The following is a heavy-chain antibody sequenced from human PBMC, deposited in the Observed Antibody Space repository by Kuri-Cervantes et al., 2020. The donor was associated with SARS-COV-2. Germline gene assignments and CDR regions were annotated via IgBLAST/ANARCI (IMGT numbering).Heavy chain of an antibody. J-gene: IGHJ4*02. V-gene: IGHV4-34*01. CDR1: GGSFSGYY. CDR3: ARNAPPPSQYFSSTSCYGGYYFDY. CDR2: INHSGST. Sequence: SETLSLTCAVYGGSFSGYYWSWIRQPPGKGLEWIGEINHSGSTNYNPSLKSRVTISVDTSKNQFSLKLSSVTAADTAVYYRARNAPPPSQYFSSTSCYGGYYFDYLGQGTLVTVSS. D-gene: IGHD2-2*01.